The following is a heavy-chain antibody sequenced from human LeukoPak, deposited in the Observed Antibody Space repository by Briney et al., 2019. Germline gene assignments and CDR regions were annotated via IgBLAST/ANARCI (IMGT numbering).Heavy chain of an antibody. Sequence: GGSLRLSCAASGFTFTDYYMSWIRQAPGKGLEWVSYITDSSSYTNYADSVKGRFTISRDNAKNSLYLQTNSLRAEDTAVYYCARANDLIDYWGQGTLVTVSS. V-gene: IGHV3-11*05. CDR3: ARANDLIDY. J-gene: IGHJ4*02. CDR2: ITDSSSYT. CDR1: GFTFTDYY.